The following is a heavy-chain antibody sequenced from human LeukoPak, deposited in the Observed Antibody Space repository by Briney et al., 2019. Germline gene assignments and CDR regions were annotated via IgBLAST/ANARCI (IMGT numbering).Heavy chain of an antibody. D-gene: IGHD6-13*01. Sequence: SETLSLTCTVSGGSISSGGYYWSWIRQHPGKGLEWIGYIYYSGSTYYNPSLKSRVTISVDTSKNQFSLKLSSVTAADTAVYYCARSVSSWYRGYNWFDPWGQGTLVTVSS. J-gene: IGHJ5*02. CDR1: GGSISSGGYY. CDR3: ARSVSSWYRGYNWFDP. V-gene: IGHV4-31*03. CDR2: IYYSGST.